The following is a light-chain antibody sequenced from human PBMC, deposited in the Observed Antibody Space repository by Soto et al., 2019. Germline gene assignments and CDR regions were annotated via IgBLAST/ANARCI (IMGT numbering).Light chain of an antibody. CDR1: SSNIGAGYD. V-gene: IGLV1-40*01. J-gene: IGLJ3*02. CDR2: GNS. Sequence: QSVLTQPPSVSGAPGQRVTISCTGSSSNIGAGYDVHWYQQLPGTAPKLLIYGNSNRPSGVPDRFSGSKSGTSASLAITGLRADDKADYHCQSYDSSLSGWVFGGGTKLTVL. CDR3: QSYDSSLSGWV.